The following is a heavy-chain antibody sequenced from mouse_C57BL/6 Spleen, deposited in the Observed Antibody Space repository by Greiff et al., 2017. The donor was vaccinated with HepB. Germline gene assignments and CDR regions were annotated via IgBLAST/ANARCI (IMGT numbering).Heavy chain of an antibody. CDR3: TRNLYYGSSTGYFDV. J-gene: IGHJ1*03. CDR1: GYTFTDYE. CDR2: IDPETGGT. V-gene: IGHV1-15*01. Sequence: VQLQQSGAELVRPGASVTLSCKASGYTFTDYEMHWVKQTPVHGLEWIGAIDPETGGTAYNQKFKGKAILTADKSSSTAYMELRSLTSEDSAVYYCTRNLYYGSSTGYFDVWGTGTTVTVSS. D-gene: IGHD1-1*01.